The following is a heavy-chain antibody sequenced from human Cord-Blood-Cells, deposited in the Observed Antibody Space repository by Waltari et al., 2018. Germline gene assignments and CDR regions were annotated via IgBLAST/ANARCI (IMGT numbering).Heavy chain of an antibody. CDR3: AREGGSWGSFAVDI. CDR2: IGYDGSNK. J-gene: IGHJ3*02. V-gene: IGHV3-33*01. D-gene: IGHD2-15*01. Sequence: QVQLVESGGGVVQPGRSLRLSCAASGFTFSSYGMHWVRQAPGKGRGWVAVIGYDGSNKYYADSVKGRFTISRDNSKNTLYLQRNSLRAEDTAVYYCAREGGSWGSFAVDIWGQGTMVTVSS. CDR1: GFTFSSYG.